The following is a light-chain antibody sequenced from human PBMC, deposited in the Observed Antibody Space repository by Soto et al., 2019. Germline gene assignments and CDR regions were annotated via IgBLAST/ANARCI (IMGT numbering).Light chain of an antibody. V-gene: IGLV2-11*01. CDR3: CSYAGSYTMI. J-gene: IGLJ2*01. Sequence: QSALTQPRSVSASPGQSVTISCTGTSSDVGTYDYVSWYQQHPGKAPKLIIYDVNKRPSGVPDRFSGSKSGYTASLTISGLQADDEADYYCCSYAGSYTMIFGGGTQLTVL. CDR2: DVN. CDR1: SSDVGTYDY.